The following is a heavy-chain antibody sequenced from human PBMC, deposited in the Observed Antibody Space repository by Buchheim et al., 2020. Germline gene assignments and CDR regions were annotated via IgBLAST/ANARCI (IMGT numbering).Heavy chain of an antibody. CDR1: GFTFRSYS. V-gene: IGHV3-30*03. D-gene: IGHD3-3*01. J-gene: IGHJ5*01. Sequence: QVQLVESGGRVVQPGRSLRLACATSGFTFRSYSMHWVRQAAGKGVEGVAVISYDGCNSYYAQSVKGRFTISRDNVNETLSLQMNELRPEDTATYFCMTDFEGLRFLASLLPDSWGKGT. CDR3: MTDFEGLRFLASLLPDS. CDR2: ISYDGCNS.